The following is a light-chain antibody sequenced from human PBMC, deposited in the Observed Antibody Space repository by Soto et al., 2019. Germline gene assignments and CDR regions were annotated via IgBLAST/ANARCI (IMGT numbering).Light chain of an antibody. J-gene: IGKJ2*01. CDR1: QSISSW. V-gene: IGKV1-5*03. CDR3: QQYNSYSYT. CDR2: KAS. Sequence: DIQMTQSPSTLSASVGDRVTITCRASQSISSWLAWYQQKPGKVPKLLIYKASSLDSGVPSRLSGSGSGTEFTLTISSLQADHFATYYSQQYNSYSYTFGQGTKLEIK.